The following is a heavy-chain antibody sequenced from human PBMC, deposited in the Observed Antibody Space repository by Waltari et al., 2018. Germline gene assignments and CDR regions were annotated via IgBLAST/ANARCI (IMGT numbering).Heavy chain of an antibody. J-gene: IGHJ4*02. D-gene: IGHD2-15*01. Sequence: QVQLVESGGGVVQPGRSLRLSCAASGFTFSSYGMPWVRQAPGMGLGWWAVIWYDGSNKYYADSVKGRVTISRDNSKNTLYLQMNSLRAEDTAVYYCARDKVLVLKYCSGGSCYPTTLDYWGQGTLVTVSS. CDR2: IWYDGSNK. CDR1: GFTFSSYG. CDR3: ARDKVLVLKYCSGGSCYPTTLDY. V-gene: IGHV3-33*01.